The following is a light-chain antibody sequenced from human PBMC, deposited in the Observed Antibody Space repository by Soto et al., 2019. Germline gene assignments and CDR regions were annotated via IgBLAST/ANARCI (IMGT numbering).Light chain of an antibody. V-gene: IGLV2-8*01. J-gene: IGLJ3*02. CDR2: EVS. CDR3: SSYADSNNLV. CDR1: SSDVGGYNY. Sequence: QSVLTQPRSVSGSPGQSVTISCTGTSSDVGGYNYVSWYQQHPGKAPKLMIYEVSKQPSGVPDRFSGSKSGNTASLTVSGLQAEDEADYYCSSYADSNNLVFGGGTKLTVL.